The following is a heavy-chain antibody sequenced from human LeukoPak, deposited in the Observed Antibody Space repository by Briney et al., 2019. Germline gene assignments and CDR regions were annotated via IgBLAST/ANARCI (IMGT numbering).Heavy chain of an antibody. J-gene: IGHJ4*02. Sequence: GASVKVSCKASGGTFSSYAISWVRQAPGQGLEWMGGIIPIFGTANYAQKFQGRVTITADESTSTAYMELSSLRSEDTAAYYCARDARGYGYGTETFDYWGQGTLVTVSS. CDR1: GGTFSSYA. CDR3: ARDARGYGYGTETFDY. D-gene: IGHD5-18*01. V-gene: IGHV1-69*13. CDR2: IIPIFGTA.